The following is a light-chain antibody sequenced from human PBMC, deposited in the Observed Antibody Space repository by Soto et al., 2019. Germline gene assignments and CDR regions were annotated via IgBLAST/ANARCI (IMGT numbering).Light chain of an antibody. CDR2: KVS. V-gene: IGLV2-14*01. Sequence: QSVLTQPASVSGSPGQSITISCTGTSGDVGGYYYVSWYQQLPGKAPKLMISKVSNRPSGVSNRFSGSKSGNTASLTISGLQAEDEADYYCSSYTAGGTIFGTGTKV. J-gene: IGLJ1*01. CDR1: SGDVGGYYY. CDR3: SSYTAGGTI.